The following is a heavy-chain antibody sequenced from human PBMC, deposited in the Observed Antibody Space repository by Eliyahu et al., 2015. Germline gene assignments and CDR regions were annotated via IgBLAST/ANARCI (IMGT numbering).Heavy chain of an antibody. J-gene: IGHJ4*02. Sequence: QVQLQQWGAGLLKPSETLSLTCAVYGGSFSGYYWSWIRQPPGKGLEWIGEINHSGSTNYNPSLKSRVTISVDTSKNQFSLKLSSVTAADTAVYYCARGRYYDFWSGYNQFDYWGQGTLVTVSS. CDR3: ARGRYYDFWSGYNQFDY. CDR2: INHSGST. CDR1: GGSFSGYY. D-gene: IGHD3-3*01. V-gene: IGHV4-34*01.